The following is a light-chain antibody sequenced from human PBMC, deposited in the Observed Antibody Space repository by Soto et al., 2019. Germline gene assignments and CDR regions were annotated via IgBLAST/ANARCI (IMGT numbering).Light chain of an antibody. CDR2: EVH. Sequence: QSVLTQPPSASGSPGQSVTISCTGNSSDVGGYKYVSWYQQHPGKAPKLMIFEVHKRPSGVPDRFSGSKSGNTASLTVSGLQAEDEADYYCSSYGGTNNLLFGGGTKLTVL. J-gene: IGLJ2*01. CDR1: SSDVGGYKY. CDR3: SSYGGTNNLL. V-gene: IGLV2-8*01.